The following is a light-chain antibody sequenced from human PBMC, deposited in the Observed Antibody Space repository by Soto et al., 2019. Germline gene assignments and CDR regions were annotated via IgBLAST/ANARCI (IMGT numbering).Light chain of an antibody. CDR1: QTITRY. V-gene: IGKV1-39*01. CDR2: DEY. CDR3: QQSYSSPWT. Sequence: DIQLTQSPSSLSASVGDRVTITCRASQTITRYLNRYQQKPGKAPKLLIHDEYRLQSGVPSRFSGSASGADFTLTIKSLQPEDSATYYCQQSYSSPWTFGQGTKVDIK. J-gene: IGKJ1*01.